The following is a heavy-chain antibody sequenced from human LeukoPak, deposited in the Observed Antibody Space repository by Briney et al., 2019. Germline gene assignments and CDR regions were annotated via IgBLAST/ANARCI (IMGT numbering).Heavy chain of an antibody. J-gene: IGHJ3*02. CDR2: FGPEDGET. CDR1: GYTLTELS. Sequence: ASVKVSCKVSGYTLTELSMHWVRQAPGKGLEWVGGFGPEDGETIYAQKFQGRVTMTEDTSTDTAYMELSSLRSEDTAVYYCATQLMATSVAFDIWGQGTMVTVSS. CDR3: ATQLMATSVAFDI. V-gene: IGHV1-24*01. D-gene: IGHD5-24*01.